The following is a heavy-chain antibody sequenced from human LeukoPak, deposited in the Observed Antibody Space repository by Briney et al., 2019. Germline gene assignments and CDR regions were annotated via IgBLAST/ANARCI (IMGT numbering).Heavy chain of an antibody. CDR3: TRTAKSGNWFDP. CDR2: ISSSGSTI. V-gene: IGHV3-48*03. J-gene: IGHJ5*02. CDR1: GFTFSSYE. Sequence: PGGSLRLSCAASGFTFSSYEMNWVRQAPGKGLEWVSYISSSGSTIYYADSVKGRFTISRDNSKNTLSLQMKSLRADDTAVYYCTRTAKSGNWFDPWGQGTLVTVSS. D-gene: IGHD2-21*02.